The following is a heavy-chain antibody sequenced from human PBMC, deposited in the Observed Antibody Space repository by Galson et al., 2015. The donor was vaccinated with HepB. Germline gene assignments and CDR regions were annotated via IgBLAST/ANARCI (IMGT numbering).Heavy chain of an antibody. CDR2: INHSGST. D-gene: IGHD1-26*01. J-gene: IGHJ4*02. CDR1: GGSFSGYY. V-gene: IGHV4-34*01. CDR3: ARAVGATTPYFDY. Sequence: TLSLTCAVYGGSFSGYYWSWIRQPPGKGLEWIGEINHSGSTNYNPSLKSRVTISVDTSKNQFSLKLSSVTAADTAVYYCARAVGATTPYFDYWGQGTLVTVSS.